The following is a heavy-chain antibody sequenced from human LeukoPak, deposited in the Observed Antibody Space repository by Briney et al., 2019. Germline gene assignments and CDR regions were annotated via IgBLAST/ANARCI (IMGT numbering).Heavy chain of an antibody. D-gene: IGHD1-26*01. Sequence: ASVKVSCKASGYTFTGYYLHWVRQAPGQGLQWMGWINPHSGGTNYAQNFQGRVTMTRDTSISTAYMEMSRLRSDDTAVYYCARGHLGAYYYMDVWGIGTTLTVSS. CDR2: INPHSGGT. CDR3: ARGHLGAYYYMDV. CDR1: GYTFTGYY. J-gene: IGHJ6*03. V-gene: IGHV1-2*02.